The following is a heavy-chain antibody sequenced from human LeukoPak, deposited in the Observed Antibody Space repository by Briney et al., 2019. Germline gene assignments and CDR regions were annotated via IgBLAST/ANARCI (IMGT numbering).Heavy chain of an antibody. CDR3: ARMAVATTGYYYYYMDV. CDR2: ISYSGIT. D-gene: IGHD5-12*01. J-gene: IGHJ6*03. V-gene: IGHV4-59*01. Sequence: PSETLSLTCTVSGGSISSYYWSWIRQPPGKGLEWIGYISYSGITNYNPSLKSRVTISVDTSKNQFSLKLSSVTAADTAVYYCARMAVATTGYYYYYMDVWGKGTTVTVSS. CDR1: GGSISSYY.